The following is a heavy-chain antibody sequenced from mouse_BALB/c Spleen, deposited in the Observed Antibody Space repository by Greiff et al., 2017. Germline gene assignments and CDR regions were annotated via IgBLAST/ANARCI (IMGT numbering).Heavy chain of an antibody. V-gene: IGHV1S135*01. Sequence: VHVKQSGPELMKPGASVKLSCKASGYSFTSYYMHWVKQSHGKSLEWIGYIDPFNGGTSYNQKFKGKATLTVDKSSSTAYMHLSSLTSEDSAVYYCARSRPSGFAYWGQGTLVTVSA. CDR2: IDPFNGGT. J-gene: IGHJ3*01. CDR1: GYSFTSYY. CDR3: ARSRPSGFAY.